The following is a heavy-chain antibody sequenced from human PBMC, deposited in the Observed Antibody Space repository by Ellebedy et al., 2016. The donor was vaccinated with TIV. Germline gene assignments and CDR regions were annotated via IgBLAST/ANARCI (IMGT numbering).Heavy chain of an antibody. V-gene: IGHV4-39*07. CDR3: ARDLGGRYDY. CDR2: VYYSGTT. D-gene: IGHD1-26*01. J-gene: IGHJ4*02. CDR1: GGFISSSHYY. Sequence: MPGGSLRLSCTVSGGFISSSHYYWGWIRQPPGKGLEWIGSVYYSGTTYSNSSLKRPVTVSIDRSKNQFSLKLRSVTAADTAVYHCARDLGGRYDYWGQGNLVTVSS.